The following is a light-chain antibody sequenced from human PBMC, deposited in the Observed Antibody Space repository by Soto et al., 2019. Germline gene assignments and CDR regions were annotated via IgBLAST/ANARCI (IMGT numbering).Light chain of an antibody. CDR3: QQHSTSPWT. CDR1: QSVTSNY. Sequence: EIVLTQSPGTLSLSPGESAALSCRASQSVTSNYLVWYRQKPGQAPRLLIYAISSRAAGIPDRFNGSASGTDFSLTITRLEPEDSAVYYCQQHSTSPWTFGQGTK. CDR2: AIS. V-gene: IGKV3-20*01. J-gene: IGKJ1*01.